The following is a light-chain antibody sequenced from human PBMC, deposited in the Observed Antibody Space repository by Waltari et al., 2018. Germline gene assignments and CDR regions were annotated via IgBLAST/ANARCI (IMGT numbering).Light chain of an antibody. CDR3: QQYDSLPPIT. Sequence: QLTQSPSSLSASVGGSVTITCQASQDITTYLTWYQQKSGQAPKLLIYDAANLETGVPSRFSASGSGTDFTFTISNLQPEDIATYYCQQYDSLPPITFGQGTRLEIK. CDR2: DAA. V-gene: IGKV1-33*01. J-gene: IGKJ5*01. CDR1: QDITTY.